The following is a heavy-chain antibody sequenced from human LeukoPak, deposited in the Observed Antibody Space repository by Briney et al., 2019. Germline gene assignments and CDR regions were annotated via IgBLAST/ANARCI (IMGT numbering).Heavy chain of an antibody. J-gene: IGHJ4*01. V-gene: IGHV3-9*01. Sequence: PGGSPRLSCAASGFTFDDYVMHWVRQAPGKGLEWVSGISWSSANIGCADSVKGRFTISRDSAKNSLYLQMNSLRPEDTALYYCAKGSLGYCSGGSCYGWASLYYWGKGALVTVSS. D-gene: IGHD2-15*01. CDR1: GFTFDDYV. CDR2: ISWSSANI. CDR3: AKGSLGYCSGGSCYGWASLYY.